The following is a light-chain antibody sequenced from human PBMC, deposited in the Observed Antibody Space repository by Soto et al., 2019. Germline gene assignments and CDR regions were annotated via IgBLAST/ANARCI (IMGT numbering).Light chain of an antibody. Sequence: EIVLPQSPATLSVSPGERVTLSCRASQSVDINLAWYQQKPGQAPRLLIYGASTRATDMPGRFSGRGAGGEFTLTISSLQWEYFAVYYCQQYRSWPRTFGQGT. CDR2: GAS. CDR3: QQYRSWPRT. J-gene: IGKJ1*01. CDR1: QSVDIN. V-gene: IGKV3-15*01.